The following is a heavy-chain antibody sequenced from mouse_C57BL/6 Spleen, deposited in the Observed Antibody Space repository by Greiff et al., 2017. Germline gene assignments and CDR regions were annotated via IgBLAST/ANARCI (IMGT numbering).Heavy chain of an antibody. J-gene: IGHJ2*01. CDR1: GYTFTSYW. V-gene: IGHV1-7*01. D-gene: IGHD1-1*01. CDR2: INPSSGYT. CDR3: ARTYGSSSYCEDY. Sequence: VQLQQSGAELAKPGASVKLSCKASGYTFTSYWMHWVKQRPGQGLEWIGYINPSSGYTKYNQKFKDKATLTADKSSSTAYMQLSSLTYVESAVYYCARTYGSSSYCEDYWGQGTTLTVSS.